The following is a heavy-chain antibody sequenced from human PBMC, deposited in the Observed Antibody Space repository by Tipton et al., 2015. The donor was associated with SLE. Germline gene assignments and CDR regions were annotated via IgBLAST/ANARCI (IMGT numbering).Heavy chain of an antibody. Sequence: SLRLSCAASGFSVSRHYMNWVRQAPGKGLEWVAVVNSGASAYYADSVKGRFIISRDNSENTVDLQMDTLRAEDTAVYYCATSYDSSGYFSRYFQHWGQGILVIVSS. J-gene: IGHJ1*01. CDR3: ATSYDSSGYFSRYFQH. CDR2: VNSGASA. D-gene: IGHD3-22*01. CDR1: GFSVSRHY. V-gene: IGHV3-66*01.